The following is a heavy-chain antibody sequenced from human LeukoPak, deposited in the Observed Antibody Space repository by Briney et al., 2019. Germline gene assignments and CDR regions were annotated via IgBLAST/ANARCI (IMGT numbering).Heavy chain of an antibody. J-gene: IGHJ4*02. CDR1: GYSISSGYY. CDR2: IYHSGST. CDR3: ARAVVGAYTY. Sequence: SETLSLTCTVSGYSISSGYYWGWIRQPPGNGLEWIGSIYHSGSTYYNPSLKSRVTISVDTSKNQFSLKLSSVTAADTAVYYCARAVVGAYTYWGQGTLVTVSS. D-gene: IGHD1-26*01. V-gene: IGHV4-38-2*02.